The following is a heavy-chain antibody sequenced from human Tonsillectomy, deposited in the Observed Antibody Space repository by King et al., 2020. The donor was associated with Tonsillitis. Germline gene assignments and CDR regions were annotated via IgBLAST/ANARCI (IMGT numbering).Heavy chain of an antibody. D-gene: IGHD3-10*01. J-gene: IGHJ3*02. CDR1: GYTFTGYY. CDR3: VGDSRVWVGSNDAFDN. Sequence: VQLVESGAEVKKPGASVNVSCKASGYTFTGYYMHWVRQAPGQGLEWMGWINPNSGGTNYAQKFQGRVTMTRDTSISTAYMEVSRLRSDDTAVYYCVGDSRVWVGSNDAFDNWGQGTMVTVSS. CDR2: INPNSGGT. V-gene: IGHV1-2*02.